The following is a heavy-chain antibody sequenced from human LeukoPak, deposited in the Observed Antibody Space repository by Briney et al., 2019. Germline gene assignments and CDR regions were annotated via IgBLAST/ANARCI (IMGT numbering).Heavy chain of an antibody. Sequence: ESGGALKLTGAASGYTFTTYEMNGVRQAPGKGLDWISYISSSGSTIYYADSVKGRFTISRDNAKNSLYLQMNSLRAEDTSVYYCARARGVAFDIWGQGTMVTVSS. J-gene: IGHJ3*02. CDR3: ARARGVAFDI. CDR2: ISSSGSTI. D-gene: IGHD3-10*01. CDR1: GYTFTTYE. V-gene: IGHV3-48*03.